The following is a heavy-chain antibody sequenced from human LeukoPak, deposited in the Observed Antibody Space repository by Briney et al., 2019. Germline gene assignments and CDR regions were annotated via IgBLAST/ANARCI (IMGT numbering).Heavy chain of an antibody. CDR3: ACLECGDWFDP. V-gene: IGHV3-23*01. J-gene: IGHJ5*02. CDR2: ISGSGGST. CDR1: GFTFSSYA. Sequence: GGSLRLSCAASGFTFSSYAMSWVRQAPGKGLEWVSAISGSGGSTYYADSVKGRFTISRDNSKNTLYLHMNSLRAEDTAVYYCACLECGDWFDPWGQGTLVTVSS. D-gene: IGHD2/OR15-2a*01.